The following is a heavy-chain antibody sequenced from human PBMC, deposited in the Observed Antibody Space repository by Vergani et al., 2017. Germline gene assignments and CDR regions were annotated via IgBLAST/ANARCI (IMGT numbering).Heavy chain of an antibody. Sequence: EVQLVESGGGLVQPGRSLRLSCAASGFTLDDYAMHWVRQAPGKGLEWVSGISWNSGNIGYADSVKGRVTISRENAKNSLYLQMNSLRAEDTAVYYCASRSRVYYYYGMDVWGQGTTVTVSS. CDR2: ISWNSGNI. D-gene: IGHD6-13*01. CDR1: GFTLDDYA. V-gene: IGHV3-9*01. CDR3: ASRSRVYYYYGMDV. J-gene: IGHJ6*02.